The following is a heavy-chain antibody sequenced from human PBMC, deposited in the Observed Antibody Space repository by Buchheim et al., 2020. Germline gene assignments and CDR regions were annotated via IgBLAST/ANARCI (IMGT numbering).Heavy chain of an antibody. J-gene: IGHJ5*02. Sequence: QVQLQQWGAGLLKPSETLSLTCAVYGGSFSGYYWSWIRQPPGKGLEWIGYIYYSGSTYYNPSLKSRVTISVDTSKNQFSLKLSSVTAADTAVYYCASSTLNYYDSSAGGHWFDPWGQGTL. D-gene: IGHD3-22*01. CDR3: ASSTLNYYDSSAGGHWFDP. CDR2: IYYSGST. V-gene: IGHV4-34*01. CDR1: GGSFSGYY.